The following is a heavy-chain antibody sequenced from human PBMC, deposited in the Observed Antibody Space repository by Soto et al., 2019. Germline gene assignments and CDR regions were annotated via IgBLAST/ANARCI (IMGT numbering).Heavy chain of an antibody. CDR2: ISAYNGNT. Sequence: VASVKVSCKASGYTFTSYGISWVRQAPGQGLEWMGWISAYNGNTNYAQKLQGRVTMTTDTSTSTAYMELRSLRSDDTAVYYCARERDSSGWYGSVDYWGQGTLVTVSS. CDR1: GYTFTSYG. V-gene: IGHV1-18*01. CDR3: ARERDSSGWYGSVDY. J-gene: IGHJ4*02. D-gene: IGHD6-19*01.